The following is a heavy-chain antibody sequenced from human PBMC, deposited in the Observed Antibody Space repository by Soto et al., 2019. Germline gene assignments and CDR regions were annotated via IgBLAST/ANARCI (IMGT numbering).Heavy chain of an antibody. Sequence: VGSLRLSCAASGFTFSTYGMHWVRQAPGKGLEWLAIIWYDGSSKYYADSVKGRFTISRDNSKNTLYLQMNSLRAEDTAIYYCARDRSSSDYYGMDVWGQGTTVTVSS. V-gene: IGHV3-33*01. CDR1: GFTFSTYG. CDR3: ARDRSSSDYYGMDV. D-gene: IGHD2-2*01. J-gene: IGHJ6*02. CDR2: IWYDGSSK.